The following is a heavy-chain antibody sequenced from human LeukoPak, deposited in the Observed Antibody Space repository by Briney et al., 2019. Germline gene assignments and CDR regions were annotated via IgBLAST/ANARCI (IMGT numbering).Heavy chain of an antibody. D-gene: IGHD3-22*01. J-gene: IGHJ5*02. CDR1: GFTFSSYS. Sequence: GGSLRLSCAASGFTFSSYSMNWVRQAPGKGLVWVSRINSDGINTSYADSVKGRFTISRDNAKNTLNLQMNSLRAEDTAVYYCARDLGQYYDTSDNWFDPWGQGTLVTVSS. CDR2: INSDGINT. CDR3: ARDLGQYYDTSDNWFDP. V-gene: IGHV3-74*01.